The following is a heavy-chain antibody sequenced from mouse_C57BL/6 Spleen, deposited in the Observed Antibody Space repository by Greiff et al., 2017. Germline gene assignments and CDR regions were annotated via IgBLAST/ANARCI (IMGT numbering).Heavy chain of an antibody. CDR3: TRSTYYSNYYAMDY. D-gene: IGHD2-5*01. CDR1: GYTFTDYE. CDR2: IDPETGGT. J-gene: IGHJ4*01. Sequence: VKLQQSGAELVRPGASVTLSCKASGYTFTDYEMHWVKQTPVHGLEWIGAIDPETGGTAYNQKFKGKAILTADKSSSTAYMELRSLTSEDCAVYYCTRSTYYSNYYAMDYWGQGTSVTVAA. V-gene: IGHV1-15*01.